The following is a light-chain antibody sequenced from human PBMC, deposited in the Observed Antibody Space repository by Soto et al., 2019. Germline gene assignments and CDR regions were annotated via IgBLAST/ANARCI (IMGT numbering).Light chain of an antibody. CDR1: QGINTY. V-gene: IGKV1-39*01. Sequence: DIQMTQSPSSLSASVGDRVTITCRASQGINTYLNWYQQKPGKAPKLLIYAASSLQSGVPSRFGGSGSETDFTLTISSLQPEDFATYSCQQSYSTTWTFGQGTKVDIK. J-gene: IGKJ1*01. CDR2: AAS. CDR3: QQSYSTTWT.